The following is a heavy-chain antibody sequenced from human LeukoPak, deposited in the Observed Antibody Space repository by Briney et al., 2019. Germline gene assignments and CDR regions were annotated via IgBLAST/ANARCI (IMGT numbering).Heavy chain of an antibody. CDR3: IRENPQQGSEDY. Sequence: SQTLSLTCTVSGASISSGSYYWGWIRQPPGKGLEWIGTIYYSGSTYYNPSLKSRLTISVDTSRNQFSLRLSSVTAADTAVYYCIRENPQQGSEDYWGQGTLVTVSS. CDR2: IYYSGST. D-gene: IGHD3-10*01. J-gene: IGHJ4*02. V-gene: IGHV4-39*07. CDR1: GASISSGSYY.